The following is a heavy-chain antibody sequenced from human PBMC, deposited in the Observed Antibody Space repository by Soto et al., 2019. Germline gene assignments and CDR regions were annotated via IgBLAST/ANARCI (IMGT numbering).Heavy chain of an antibody. V-gene: IGHV4-31*03. Sequence: QVQLQESGPGLVKPSQTLFLTCTVSGGSISSGGYYWSWIRQHPGKGLEWIGYFYYSGSTYYNPSLKSRVTISVDTSKNQFSLKLSSVTAADTAVYYCARVLEPYRLRGPYFDYWGQGTLVTVSS. CDR3: ARVLEPYRLRGPYFDY. J-gene: IGHJ4*02. CDR1: GGSISSGGYY. D-gene: IGHD2-2*01. CDR2: FYYSGST.